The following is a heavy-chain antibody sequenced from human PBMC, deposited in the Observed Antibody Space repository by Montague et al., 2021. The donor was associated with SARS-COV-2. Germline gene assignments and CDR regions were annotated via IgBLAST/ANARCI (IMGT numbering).Heavy chain of an antibody. V-gene: IGHV4-59*01. CDR1: GGSISSYY. CDR3: ARAQNTCFIANCVNYFEV. CDR2: VHYTGST. J-gene: IGHJ4*02. D-gene: IGHD1-1*01. Sequence: SETLSLTCEVSGGSISSYYWSWIRQSPGKGLEWIRYVHYTGSTKYNPSLKTRVTLSLDTPKNQFSLKLSSVTAADTAVYYCARAQNTCFIANCVNYFEVWGLGALVTVSS.